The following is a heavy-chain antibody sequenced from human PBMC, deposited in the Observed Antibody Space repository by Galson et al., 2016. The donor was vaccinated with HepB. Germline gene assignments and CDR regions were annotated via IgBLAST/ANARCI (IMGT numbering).Heavy chain of an antibody. Sequence: CAISGDSVSSNSAAWIWIRQSPSRGLEWLGRTYYRSKWYNDNAVSVKSRLTINPDTSKNQFSLQLNSVTPEDTAVYYCAREPSGSYSFWLDPWGQGTLVTVSS. V-gene: IGHV6-1*01. D-gene: IGHD1-26*01. CDR2: TYYRSKWYN. CDR1: GDSVSSNSAA. CDR3: AREPSGSYSFWLDP. J-gene: IGHJ5*02.